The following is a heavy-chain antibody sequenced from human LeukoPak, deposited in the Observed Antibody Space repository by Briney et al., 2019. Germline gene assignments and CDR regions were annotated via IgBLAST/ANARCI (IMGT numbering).Heavy chain of an antibody. J-gene: IGHJ4*02. Sequence: SQTLSLTCTVSGGSISSGAYYWRWIPQHPGKGLEWIGYILHSGSTYYNPSLKSRITISVDPSKNQFSLNLTSVTAADTAVYYCARGSTYADYVFDYWGQGTLVTVSS. V-gene: IGHV4-31*03. D-gene: IGHD4-17*01. CDR1: GGSISSGAYY. CDR3: ARGSTYADYVFDY. CDR2: ILHSGST.